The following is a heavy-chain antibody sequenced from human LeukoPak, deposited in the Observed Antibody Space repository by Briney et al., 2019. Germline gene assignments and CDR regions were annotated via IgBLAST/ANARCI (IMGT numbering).Heavy chain of an antibody. V-gene: IGHV1-69*01. CDR1: GGTFSSYA. J-gene: IGHJ4*02. D-gene: IGHD3-10*01. Sequence: RASVKVSCKASGGTFSSYAISWVRQAPGQGLEWMGGIIPIFGTANYAQKFQGRVTITADESTSTAYMELSSLRAEDTAVYYCARARVGSYGSVFDYWGQGTLVTVSS. CDR3: ARARVGSYGSVFDY. CDR2: IIPIFGTA.